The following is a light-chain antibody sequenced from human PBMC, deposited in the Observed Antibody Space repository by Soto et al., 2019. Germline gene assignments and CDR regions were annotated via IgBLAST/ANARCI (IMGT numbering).Light chain of an antibody. V-gene: IGKV3-11*01. CDR3: QQRSKWPWT. CDR1: QSVSSY. Sequence: EIVLTQSPATLSLSPWEGAALSCSASQSVSSYLAWYQQKPGQAPRLLIYDASNRATGIPARFSGSGSGTDFTLTISSLEPEDFAVYYCQQRSKWPWTFGQGTKVDIK. J-gene: IGKJ1*01. CDR2: DAS.